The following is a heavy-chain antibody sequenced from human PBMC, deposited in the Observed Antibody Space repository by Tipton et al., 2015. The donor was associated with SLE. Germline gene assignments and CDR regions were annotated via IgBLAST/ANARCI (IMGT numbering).Heavy chain of an antibody. CDR1: GVSVSSSLYL. J-gene: IGHJ4*02. V-gene: IGHV4-39*07. CDR3: ARDGDGYKLDY. D-gene: IGHD5-24*01. CDR2: VYYTGNT. Sequence: TLSLTCSVSGVSVSSSLYLWDWIRQPPGKGLEWIGNVYYTGNTYSNPSLESRVTISVDTSKNQFSLRLTSVTAADTAVYYCARDGDGYKLDYWGQGALVTVSS.